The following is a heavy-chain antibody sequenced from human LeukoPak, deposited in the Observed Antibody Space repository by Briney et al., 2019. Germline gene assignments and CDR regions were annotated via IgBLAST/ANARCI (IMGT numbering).Heavy chain of an antibody. D-gene: IGHD6-13*01. CDR2: IIPIFGTA. CDR3: ASEGIAAAGRLDY. J-gene: IGHJ4*02. Sequence: SVKVSCKASGGTFSSYAISWVRQAPGQGLEWMEGIIPIFGTANYAQKFQGRVTITTDESTSTAYMELSSLRSEDTAVYYCASEGIAAAGRLDYWGQGTLVTVSS. CDR1: GGTFSSYA. V-gene: IGHV1-69*05.